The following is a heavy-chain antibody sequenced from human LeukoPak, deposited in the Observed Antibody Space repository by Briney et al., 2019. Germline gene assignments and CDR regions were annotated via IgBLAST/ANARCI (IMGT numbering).Heavy chain of an antibody. D-gene: IGHD3-16*01. J-gene: IGHJ6*04. CDR2: MKQDGSEK. CDR3: ARDWGV. CDR1: GFTLSIYS. Sequence: GGSLRLSCAASGFTLSIYSMSWVRQAPGKGLEWVAIMKQDGSEKYYVDAVKGRFTISRDKVKNSLYLQMNSLRAEDTAVYYCARDWGVWGKGTTVTISS. V-gene: IGHV3-7*01.